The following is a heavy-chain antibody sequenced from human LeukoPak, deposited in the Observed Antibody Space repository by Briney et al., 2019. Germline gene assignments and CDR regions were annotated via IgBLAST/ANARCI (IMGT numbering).Heavy chain of an antibody. CDR3: ARVGRYAITIFGEGYYYMDV. V-gene: IGHV3-48*01. CDR2: ISSSSSTI. D-gene: IGHD3-3*01. J-gene: IGHJ6*03. CDR1: GFTVSSYN. Sequence: GGSLRLSCAASGFTVSSYNMNWVRQAPGKGLEWVSYISSSSSTIYDADSVKGRFTISRDNAKNSLYLQMNSLRAEDTAVYYCARVGRYAITIFGEGYYYMDVWGKGTTVTVSS.